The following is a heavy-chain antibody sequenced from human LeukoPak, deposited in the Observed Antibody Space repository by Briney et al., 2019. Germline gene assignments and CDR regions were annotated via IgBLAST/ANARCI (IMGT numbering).Heavy chain of an antibody. CDR2: IYYTGST. CDR3: ARRISGYSGYYYYYMDV. V-gene: IGHV4-59*01. J-gene: IGHJ6*03. D-gene: IGHD3-22*01. Sequence: SETLSLTCTVSGGSISSYYWSWIRQPPGRGLEWIGYIYYTGSTNYNPSLKSRVTISVDTSKNQFSLKLSSVTAADTAVYYCARRISGYSGYYYYYMDVWGKGTTVTISS. CDR1: GGSISSYY.